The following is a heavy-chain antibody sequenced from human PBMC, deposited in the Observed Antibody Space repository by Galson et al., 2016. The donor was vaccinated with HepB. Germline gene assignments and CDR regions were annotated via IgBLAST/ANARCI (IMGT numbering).Heavy chain of an antibody. J-gene: IGHJ4*02. V-gene: IGHV2-5*01. Sequence: PALVQPTQTLTLTCTFSGFSLNIDGEGVGWIRQPPGKALEWLALVYWNDDKRYSPSLKTRLTITKDASKKQVFLKMTNMDPADTATYYCAHIGLRFGDLLLDYWGQGARVTVSS. D-gene: IGHD3-10*01. CDR3: AHIGLRFGDLLLDY. CDR1: GFSLNIDGEG. CDR2: VYWNDDK.